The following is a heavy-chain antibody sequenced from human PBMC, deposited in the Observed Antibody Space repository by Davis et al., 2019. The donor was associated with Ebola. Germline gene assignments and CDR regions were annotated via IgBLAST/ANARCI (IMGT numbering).Heavy chain of an antibody. D-gene: IGHD3-3*01. CDR3: ARVNYDFWSGYYTDRWFDP. CDR1: GGSISSYY. CDR2: IYYSGRT. V-gene: IGHV4-59*01. Sequence: SETLSLTCTVSGGSISSYYWSWIRQPPGKGLEWIGYIYYSGRTNYNPPLKSRVTISVDTSKNQFSLKLSSVTAAATAVYYCARVNYDFWSGYYTDRWFDPWGQGTLVTASS. J-gene: IGHJ5*02.